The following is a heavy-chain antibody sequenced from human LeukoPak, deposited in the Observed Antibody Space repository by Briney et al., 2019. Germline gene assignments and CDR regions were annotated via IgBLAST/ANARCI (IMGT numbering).Heavy chain of an antibody. CDR1: GYTFTGYY. CDR2: INPNSGGT. J-gene: IGHJ4*02. V-gene: IGHV1-2*02. D-gene: IGHD2-8*01. Sequence: GASVKVSCKASGYTFTGYYMHWVRQAPGQGLEWMGWINPNSGGTNYAQKFQGRVTMTRDTSISTAYMELSRLRSDDTAVYFCARDDGYCTNIDTSSCYGYFDSWGQGTLVIVSS. CDR3: ARDDGYCTNIDTSSCYGYFDS.